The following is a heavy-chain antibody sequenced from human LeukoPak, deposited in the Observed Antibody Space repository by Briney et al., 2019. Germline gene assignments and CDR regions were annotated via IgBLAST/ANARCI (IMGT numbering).Heavy chain of an antibody. CDR1: GFTFSSYG. V-gene: IGHV3-33*08. D-gene: IGHD6-13*01. CDR3: ARAKYSSSSFDD. Sequence: GGSLRLSCAASGFTFSSYGMHWVRQAPGKGLEWVSSIGSDNKPHYSESVKGRFAISRDNSKNTLYLQMNSLRAEDTAVYYCARAKYSSSSFDDWGQGTLVTVAS. CDR2: IGSDNKP. J-gene: IGHJ4*02.